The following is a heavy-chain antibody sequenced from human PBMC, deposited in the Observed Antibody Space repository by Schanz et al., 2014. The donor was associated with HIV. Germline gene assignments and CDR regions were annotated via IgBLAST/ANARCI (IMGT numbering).Heavy chain of an antibody. D-gene: IGHD3-22*01. CDR1: GGTFSIYA. J-gene: IGHJ4*02. CDR2: IIPIFGTT. V-gene: IGHV1-69*01. Sequence: QVQLVQSGAEVKKPGSSVKVSCKASGGTFSIYAISWVRQAPGQGLEWMGGIIPIFGTTNYAQKFQGRVTITADATTAYMDLSSLKFEDTAVYYCVRVANYDGDDYYQRSHFDLWGQGTLVTVSS. CDR3: VRVANYDGDDYYQRSHFDL.